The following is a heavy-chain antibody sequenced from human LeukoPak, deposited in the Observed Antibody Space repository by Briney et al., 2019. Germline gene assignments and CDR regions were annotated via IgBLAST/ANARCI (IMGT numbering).Heavy chain of an antibody. CDR2: IYYSGST. CDR3: ARHLIIGVRGVITPIDY. V-gene: IGHV4-39*01. J-gene: IGHJ4*02. Sequence: SETLSLTCTVSGGSISSSSYYWGWIRQPPGTGLEWIGSIYYSGSTYYNPSLKSRVTISVDTSKNQFSLKLSSVTAADTAVYYCARHLIIGVRGVITPIDYWGQGTLVTVSS. D-gene: IGHD3-10*01. CDR1: GGSISSSSYY.